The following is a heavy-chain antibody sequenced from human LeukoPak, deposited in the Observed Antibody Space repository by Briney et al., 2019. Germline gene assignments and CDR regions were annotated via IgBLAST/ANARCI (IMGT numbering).Heavy chain of an antibody. Sequence: LGGSLRLPCAASGFTFSDYYMSWIRQAPGKGLEWVSYISSSGSTIYYADSVKGRFTISRDNTKNSLYLQMNSLRAEDTAVYYCARGPGVLRPLRSSNWFDLWGQGTLVTVSS. J-gene: IGHJ5*02. CDR2: ISSSGSTI. D-gene: IGHD3-3*01. V-gene: IGHV3-11*04. CDR3: ARGPGVLRPLRSSNWFDL. CDR1: GFTFSDYY.